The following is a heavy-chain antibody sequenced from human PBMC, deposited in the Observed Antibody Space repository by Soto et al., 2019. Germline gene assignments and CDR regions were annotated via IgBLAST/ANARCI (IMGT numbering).Heavy chain of an antibody. V-gene: IGHV3-23*01. J-gene: IGHJ2*01. CDR1: GFNFRSYG. D-gene: IGHD1-26*01. CDR3: AKVQNPGGYWYFDL. Sequence: GGSLRLSCAASGFNFRSYGRSWVRQATGKGLEWVSSIDGFASTKHEADSVKGRFTISRDKFNNTLYLQMNSLRADDTAVYFCAKVQNPGGYWYFDLWGRGTGVTVSS. CDR2: IDGFASTK.